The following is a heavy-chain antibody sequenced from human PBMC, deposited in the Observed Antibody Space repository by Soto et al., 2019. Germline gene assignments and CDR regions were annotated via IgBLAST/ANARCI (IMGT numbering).Heavy chain of an antibody. CDR2: ISAYNGNT. CDR3: ARDCSSTSCHDAFDI. Sequence: AASVKVSCKASCYTFTSYGISWVRQAPGQGLEWMGWISAYNGNTNYAQKLQGRVTMTTDTSTSTAYMELRSLRSDDTAVYYCARDCSSTSCHDAFDIWGQGTMVTVSS. J-gene: IGHJ3*02. D-gene: IGHD2-2*01. CDR1: CYTFTSYG. V-gene: IGHV1-18*04.